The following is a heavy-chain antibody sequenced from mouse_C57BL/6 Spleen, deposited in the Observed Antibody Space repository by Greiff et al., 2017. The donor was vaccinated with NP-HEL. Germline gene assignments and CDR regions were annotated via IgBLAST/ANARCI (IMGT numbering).Heavy chain of an antibody. D-gene: IGHD2-4*01. CDR3: ARDYDYGGFDY. J-gene: IGHJ2*01. CDR2: IYPGDGDT. Sequence: QVQLKESGPELVKPGASVKISCKASGYAFSSSWMNWVKQRPGKGLEWIGRIYPGDGDTNYNGKFKGKATLTADKSSSTAYMQLSSLTSEDSAVYFCARDYDYGGFDYWGQGTTLTVSS. CDR1: GYAFSSSW. V-gene: IGHV1-82*01.